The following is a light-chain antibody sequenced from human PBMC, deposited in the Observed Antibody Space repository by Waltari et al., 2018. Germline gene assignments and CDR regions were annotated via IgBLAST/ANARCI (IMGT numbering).Light chain of an antibody. J-gene: IGLJ1*01. CDR1: SLRSYY. Sequence: SSELTQDPVVSVALGQTVRITCQGDSLRSYYANWYHQKPGQAPVLVMYGKNNRPSGIPDLFSGSYSGTTASLIITGAQADDEGDYYCNSRDSRGHPLVFGTGTKVTVL. V-gene: IGLV3-19*01. CDR2: GKN. CDR3: NSRDSRGHPLV.